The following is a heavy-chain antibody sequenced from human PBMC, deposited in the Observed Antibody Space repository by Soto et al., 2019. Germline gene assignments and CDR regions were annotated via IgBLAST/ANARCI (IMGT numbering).Heavy chain of an antibody. CDR3: ARRYCSGGSCYQFFGF. V-gene: IGHV3-7*03. Sequence: GGSLRLSCAASGFTFRNYWMSWHRQAPGKGLEWVANIKQDGSEKYYVDSVKGRFTISRDNAKNSLYLQMNSLRAGDTAVYYCARRYCSGGSCYQFFGFWGQGTLVTVSS. CDR2: IKQDGSEK. J-gene: IGHJ4*02. CDR1: GFTFRNYW. D-gene: IGHD2-15*01.